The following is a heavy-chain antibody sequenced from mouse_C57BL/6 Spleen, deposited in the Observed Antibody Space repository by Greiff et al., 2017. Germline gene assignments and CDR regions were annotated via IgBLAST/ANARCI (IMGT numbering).Heavy chain of an antibody. Sequence: VQLQQSGAELVKPGASVKLSCTASGFNIKDYYMHWVKQRTEQGLEWIGRIDPEDGETKYAPKFPGKATITADTSSNTAYLQLSSLTSEDTAVYYCARGHYDYEGYFDVWGTGTTVTVSS. J-gene: IGHJ1*03. CDR3: ARGHYDYEGYFDV. D-gene: IGHD2-4*01. CDR1: GFNIKDYY. V-gene: IGHV14-2*01. CDR2: IDPEDGET.